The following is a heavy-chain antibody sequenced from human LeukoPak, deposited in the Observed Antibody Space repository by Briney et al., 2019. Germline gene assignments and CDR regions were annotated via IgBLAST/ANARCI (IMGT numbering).Heavy chain of an antibody. D-gene: IGHD2-15*01. V-gene: IGHV3-23*01. J-gene: IGHJ6*02. CDR1: GFTFSSYA. CDR3: ATIGPRGVVDYYYYGMDV. Sequence: GGSLRLSCAASGFTFSSYAMSWVRQAPGKGLEWVSAISGSGGSTYYADSVKGRFTISRDNSKNTLYLQMNSLRAEDTAVYYCATIGPRGVVDYYYYGMDVWGQGTTVTVSS. CDR2: ISGSGGST.